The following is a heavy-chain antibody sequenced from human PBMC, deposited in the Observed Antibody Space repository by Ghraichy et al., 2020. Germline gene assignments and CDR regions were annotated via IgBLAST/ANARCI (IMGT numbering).Heavy chain of an antibody. D-gene: IGHD2-2*01. CDR2: VRGDGDST. J-gene: IGHJ4*02. Sequence: GGSLRLSCAASGFTFNNYAMRWFRQAPGRGLEWVSCVRGDGDSTYYADSVTGRFTVSRDDSKNTLYQQMSSLRAEDTAVYYCAKGKSITCYGSSDYWGQGTLVSVSS. CDR3: AKGKSITCYGSSDY. V-gene: IGHV3-23*01. CDR1: GFTFNNYA.